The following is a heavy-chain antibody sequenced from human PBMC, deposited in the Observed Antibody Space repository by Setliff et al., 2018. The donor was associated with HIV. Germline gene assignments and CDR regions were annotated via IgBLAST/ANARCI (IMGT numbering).Heavy chain of an antibody. CDR1: GFTLNKYA. CDR3: AKAIRPAAAGTWLGPFDY. D-gene: IGHD6-13*01. J-gene: IGHJ4*02. V-gene: IGHV3-21*04. Sequence: PGGSLRLSCTTSGFTLNKYAMSWVRQAPGKGLEWVSYISSSGSLIYYEESVKGRFTISRDNAKNSLYLQMNSLRAEDTAIYYCAKAIRPAAAGTWLGPFDYWGQGTLVTVSS. CDR2: ISSSGSLI.